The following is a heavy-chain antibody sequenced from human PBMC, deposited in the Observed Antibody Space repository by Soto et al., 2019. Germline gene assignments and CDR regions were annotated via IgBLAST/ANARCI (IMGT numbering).Heavy chain of an antibody. D-gene: IGHD1-26*01. CDR3: AREGGIVGATAADY. V-gene: IGHV4-31*03. CDR1: GGSISSGGYY. CDR2: IYYSGST. J-gene: IGHJ4*02. Sequence: SETLSLTCTVSGGSISSGGYYWSWIRQHPGKGLEWIGYIYYSGSTYYNPSLKSRVTISVDTSKNQFSLKLSSVTAADTAVYYCAREGGIVGATAADYCGQGTLVTVYS.